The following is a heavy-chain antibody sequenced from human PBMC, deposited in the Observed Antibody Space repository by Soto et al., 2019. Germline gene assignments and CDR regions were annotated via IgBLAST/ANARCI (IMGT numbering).Heavy chain of an antibody. D-gene: IGHD4-17*01. V-gene: IGHV4-59*01. J-gene: IGHJ4*02. CDR3: ARNTVTKNNFDF. CDR1: VVSISSYY. Sequence: PSETLSLTCTVSVVSISSYYWSWIRQLPGKGLEWIGYIYYSGSTNYNPSLKSRVTISVDTSKNKFSLKLGSVTAADTAVYYCARNTVTKNNFDFWGQGTLVTVSS. CDR2: IYYSGST.